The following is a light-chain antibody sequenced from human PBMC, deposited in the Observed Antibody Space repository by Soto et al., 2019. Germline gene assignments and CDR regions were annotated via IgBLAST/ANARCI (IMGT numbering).Light chain of an antibody. CDR2: WAS. Sequence: DIVMTQSPDSLAVSLGARATINCKSSQSVLYSSNNKNYLAWYQQKPGQPPKLLIYWASTRESGVPDRFSGRGSGTDFTLTISSLQAEDVAVYYCQQDYSTPWTFGHGTKVEIK. CDR1: QSVLYSSNNKNY. CDR3: QQDYSTPWT. V-gene: IGKV4-1*01. J-gene: IGKJ1*01.